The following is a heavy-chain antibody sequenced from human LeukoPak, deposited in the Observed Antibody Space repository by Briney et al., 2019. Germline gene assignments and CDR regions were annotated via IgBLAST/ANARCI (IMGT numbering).Heavy chain of an antibody. CDR2: INHSGST. V-gene: IGHV4-34*01. Sequence: SETLSLTCAVYGGSFSGYYWSWIRQPPGKGLEWIGEINHSGSTNYNPSLKSRVTISVDTSKNQFSLKLSSVTAADTAVYYCARATTRWLAKYYFDYWGQGTLVTVSS. CDR1: GGSFSGYY. J-gene: IGHJ4*02. CDR3: ARATTRWLAKYYFDY. D-gene: IGHD6-19*01.